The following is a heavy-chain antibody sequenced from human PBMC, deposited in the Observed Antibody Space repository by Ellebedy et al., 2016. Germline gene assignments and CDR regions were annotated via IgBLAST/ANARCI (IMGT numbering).Heavy chain of an antibody. CDR3: VRAGSTVLQSWFSP. CDR2: IYYKGSA. D-gene: IGHD4-11*01. Sequence: SETLSLXXNVSGGSISSSGYYWSWIRQHPGKGLEWIGYIYYKGSAFYNPSLKSRVMMSVDTSTNQFSLNLRSVTAADTAVYYCVRAGSTVLQSWFSPWGQGTLVTVSS. V-gene: IGHV4-31*03. CDR1: GGSISSSGYY. J-gene: IGHJ5*02.